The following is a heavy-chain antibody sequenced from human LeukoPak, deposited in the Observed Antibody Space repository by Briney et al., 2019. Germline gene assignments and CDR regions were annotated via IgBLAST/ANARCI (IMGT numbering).Heavy chain of an antibody. CDR1: GGSISSGGYY. CDR2: TYYSGST. Sequence: SETLSLTCTVSGGSISSGGYYWSWIRQHPGKGLEWIGYTYYSGSTYYNPSLKSRVTISVDTSKNQFSLKLSSVTAADTAVYYCARDHSGSFLGYWGQGTLVTVSS. CDR3: ARDHSGSFLGY. J-gene: IGHJ4*02. D-gene: IGHD1-26*01. V-gene: IGHV4-31*03.